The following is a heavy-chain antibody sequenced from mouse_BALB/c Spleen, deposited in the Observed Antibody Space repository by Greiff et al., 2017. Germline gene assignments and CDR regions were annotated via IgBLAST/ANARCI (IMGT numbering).Heavy chain of an antibody. CDR3: ARGNWDVFDY. D-gene: IGHD4-1*01. V-gene: IGHV1-69*02. CDR1: GYTFTSYW. J-gene: IGHJ2*01. Sequence: QVQLKQPGAELVKLGAPVKLSCKASGYTFTSYWMNWVKQRPGRGLEWIGRIDPSDSETHYNQKFKDKATLTVDKSSSTAYIQLSSLTSEDSAVYDCARGNWDVFDYWGEGTTLTVSA. CDR2: IDPSDSET.